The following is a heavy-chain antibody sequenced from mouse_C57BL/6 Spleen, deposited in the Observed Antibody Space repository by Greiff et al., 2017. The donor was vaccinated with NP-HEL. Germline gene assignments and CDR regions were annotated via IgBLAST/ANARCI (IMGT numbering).Heavy chain of an antibody. V-gene: IGHV1-55*01. Sequence: QVQLQQPGAELVKPGASVKMSCKASGYTFTSYWITWVKQRPGQGLEWIGDIYPGSGSTNYNEKFKSKATLTVDTSSSTAYMQLSSLTSEDSAVYYCARDSHYYGPSGGYFDYWGQGTTLTVSS. CDR3: ARDSHYYGPSGGYFDY. CDR2: IYPGSGST. J-gene: IGHJ2*01. CDR1: GYTFTSYW. D-gene: IGHD1-1*01.